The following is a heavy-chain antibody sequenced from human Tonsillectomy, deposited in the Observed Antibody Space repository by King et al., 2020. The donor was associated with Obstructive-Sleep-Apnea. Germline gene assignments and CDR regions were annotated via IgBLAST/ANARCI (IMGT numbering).Heavy chain of an antibody. D-gene: IGHD3-3*01. V-gene: IGHV3-30-3*01. Sequence: VQLVESGGGVVQPGRSLRLSCAASGFTFSGYAMHWVRQAQGQGLEWVAGILFDGSDKNYGDSLKGRFTISRDNSKNTLYLQMNSLRPEDTAVYFCAKDGGPLEYWGQGTLVTVSS. CDR1: GFTFSGYA. CDR3: AKDGGPLEY. CDR2: ILFDGSDK. J-gene: IGHJ4*02.